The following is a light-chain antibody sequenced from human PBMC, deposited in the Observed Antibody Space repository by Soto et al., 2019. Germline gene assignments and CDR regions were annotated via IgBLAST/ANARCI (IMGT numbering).Light chain of an antibody. J-gene: IGLJ7*01. Sequence: QSVLTQPPSVSAAPGQTVTISCSGSSSNIGSNYVSWYQQLPGTAPKLLIYNSNRRPSGIPDRFSGSKSGTSATLAITGLQTGDEAVYYCGAWDTSLTAAVFGGGTQLTVL. CDR3: GAWDTSLTAAV. CDR1: SSNIGSNY. CDR2: NSN. V-gene: IGLV1-51*01.